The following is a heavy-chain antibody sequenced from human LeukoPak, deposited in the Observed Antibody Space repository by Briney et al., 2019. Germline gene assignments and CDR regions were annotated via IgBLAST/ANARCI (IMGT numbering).Heavy chain of an antibody. V-gene: IGHV3-74*01. CDR3: ARIAETNIYFLGY. CDR2: INGYGSNT. D-gene: IGHD2-21*01. J-gene: IGHJ4*02. Sequence: PGGSLRLSCAVSGFTFSSYSMHWVRQAPGKGLLWLSRINGYGSNTDYADSVKGRFTVSRDNAKNTLYLQMNCLRDEDTAVYYCARIAETNIYFLGYWGQGTLVTVSS. CDR1: GFTFSSYS.